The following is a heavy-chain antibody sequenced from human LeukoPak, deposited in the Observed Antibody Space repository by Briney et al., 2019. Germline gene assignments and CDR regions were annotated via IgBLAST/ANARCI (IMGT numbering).Heavy chain of an antibody. D-gene: IGHD3-16*02. V-gene: IGHV1-8*01. CDR2: MNPNSGNT. J-gene: IGHJ4*02. CDR1: GYTFTSYD. CDR3: ARVNDDYVWGRYRYNDY. Sequence: ASVKVSCKTSGYTFTSYDINWVRQATGQGLEWMGWMNPNSGNTGYAQKFQGRVTMTRNTSISTAYMELSSLRSEDTAVYYCARVNDDYVWGRYRYNDYWGQGTLVTVSS.